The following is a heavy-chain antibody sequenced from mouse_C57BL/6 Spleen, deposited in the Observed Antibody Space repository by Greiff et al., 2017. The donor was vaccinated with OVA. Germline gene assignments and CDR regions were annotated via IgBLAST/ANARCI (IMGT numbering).Heavy chain of an antibody. J-gene: IGHJ2*01. CDR3: AKERGYDYHFDY. CDR1: GYTFPSYW. D-gene: IGHD2-4*01. CDR2: INPSNGGT. V-gene: IGHV1-53*01. Sequence: QVQLQQPGTELVKPGASVKLSCKASGYTFPSYWMHWVKQRPGQGLEWIGNINPSNGGTNYNEKFKSKATLTVDKSSSTAYMQLSSLTSEDSAVYYCAKERGYDYHFDYWGQGTTLTVSS.